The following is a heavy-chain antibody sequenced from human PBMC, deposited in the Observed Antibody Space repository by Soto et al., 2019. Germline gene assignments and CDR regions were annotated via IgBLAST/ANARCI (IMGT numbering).Heavy chain of an antibody. Sequence: GGSLRLSCASSGFTFSSYGMHWVRQAPGKGLEWVAVISYDGSNKYYADSVKGRFTISRDNSKNTLYLQMNSLRAEDTAVYYCAHRESLVYAVGYGMDVWGQGTTVTVSS. CDR3: AHRESLVYAVGYGMDV. J-gene: IGHJ6*02. CDR2: ISYDGSNK. V-gene: IGHV3-30*03. CDR1: GFTFSSYG. D-gene: IGHD3-16*01.